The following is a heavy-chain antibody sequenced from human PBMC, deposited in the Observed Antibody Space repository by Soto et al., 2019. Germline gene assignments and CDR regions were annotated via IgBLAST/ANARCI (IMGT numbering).Heavy chain of an antibody. CDR1: GYTLTGYY. D-gene: IGHD6-13*01. CDR2: INPNSGGT. V-gene: IGHV1-2*04. CDR3: ARAGSSWSSYYYYGMDV. J-gene: IGHJ6*02. Sequence: ASVKVSCKASGYTLTGYYMHWVRQAPGQGLEWMGWINPNSGGTNYAQKFQGWVTMTRDTSISTAYMELSRLRSDDTAVYYCARAGSSWSSYYYYGMDVWGQGTTVTVSS.